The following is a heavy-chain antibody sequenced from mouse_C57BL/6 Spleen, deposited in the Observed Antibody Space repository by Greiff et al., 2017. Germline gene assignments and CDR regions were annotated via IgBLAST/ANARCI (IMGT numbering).Heavy chain of an antibody. V-gene: IGHV1-64*01. CDR2: IHPNSGST. D-gene: IGHD1-1*01. CDR3: ARGYYYGSSMDY. Sequence: VQLQQPGAELVKPGASVKLSCKASGYTFTSYWMHWVKQRPGQGLEWIGMIHPNSGSTNYNEKFKSKATLTVDKSSSTAYMQLSSLTSEDSAVYYGARGYYYGSSMDYWGQGTSVTVSS. J-gene: IGHJ4*01. CDR1: GYTFTSYW.